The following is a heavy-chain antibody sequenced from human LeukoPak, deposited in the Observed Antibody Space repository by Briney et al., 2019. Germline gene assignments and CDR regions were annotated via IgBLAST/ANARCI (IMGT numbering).Heavy chain of an antibody. D-gene: IGHD2-8*02. Sequence: SETLSLTCTVSGASVSSGSYYWSWIRQPPGEGLEWIAYVHSSGSTNYNSSLKSRVAILVDTPKNQFTLKLSSVTAADTAVYYCARGVLVGATGHHFAYWGQGTLVTVSS. V-gene: IGHV4-61*01. J-gene: IGHJ4*02. CDR1: GASVSSGSYY. CDR2: VHSSGST. CDR3: ARGVLVGATGHHFAY.